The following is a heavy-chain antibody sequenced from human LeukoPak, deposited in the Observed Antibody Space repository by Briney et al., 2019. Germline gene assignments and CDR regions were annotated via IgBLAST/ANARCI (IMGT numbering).Heavy chain of an antibody. Sequence: QPGGSLRLSCAASGFTVSTNYMSWVRQAPGKGLEWISIIYSGGSTYYADSVKGRFTISRDSSKNTLFLQMNSLRAEDTAVYYCAQDLYSSSSHYYFYYMGVWGKGTTVTVSS. D-gene: IGHD6-13*01. CDR2: IYSGGST. V-gene: IGHV3-66*01. CDR1: GFTVSTNY. CDR3: AQDLYSSSSHYYFYYMGV. J-gene: IGHJ6*03.